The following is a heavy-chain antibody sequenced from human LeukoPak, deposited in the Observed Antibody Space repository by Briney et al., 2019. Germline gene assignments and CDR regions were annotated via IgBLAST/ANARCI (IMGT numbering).Heavy chain of an antibody. CDR3: AKEIRPNDY. D-gene: IGHD3-3*02. J-gene: IGHJ4*02. V-gene: IGHV3-23*01. CDR2: IDISGDTT. Sequence: GGSLRLSCAASGFTFSDYDMTWVRQAPGKGLEWISAIDISGDTTFYADSVKGRFTISRDNSKNTLYLQMSSLRAEDTAVYYCAKEIRPNDYWGQGTLVTVSS. CDR1: GFTFSDYD.